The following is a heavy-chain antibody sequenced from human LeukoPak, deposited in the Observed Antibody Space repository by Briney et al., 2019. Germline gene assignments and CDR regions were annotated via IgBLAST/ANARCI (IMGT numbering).Heavy chain of an antibody. CDR2: ISDDGRHN. V-gene: IGHV3-30*04. D-gene: IGHD2-8*01. CDR3: ARVYLERLTAGYFDH. J-gene: IGHJ4*02. CDR1: GFTFSSYA. Sequence: GGSLRLSCAASGFTFSSYAMSWVRQAPGKGLEWVAVISDDGRHNYYADSVKGRFTISRDNSKSTLYLQMNSLRDDDSAAYFCARVYLERLTAGYFDHWGQGTQVTVSP.